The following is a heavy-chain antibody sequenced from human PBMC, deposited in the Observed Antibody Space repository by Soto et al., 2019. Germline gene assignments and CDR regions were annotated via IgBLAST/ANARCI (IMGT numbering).Heavy chain of an antibody. J-gene: IGHJ4*02. CDR3: ARDWTSLYGDYEIHFDY. V-gene: IGHV1-3*01. D-gene: IGHD4-17*01. Sequence: ASVKVSCKASGYTFTSYAMHWVRQAPGQRLEWMGWINAGNGNTKYSQKFQGRVTITRDKSASTAYMELSSLRSEDTAVYYCARDWTSLYGDYEIHFDYWGQGTLVTVSS. CDR2: INAGNGNT. CDR1: GYTFTSYA.